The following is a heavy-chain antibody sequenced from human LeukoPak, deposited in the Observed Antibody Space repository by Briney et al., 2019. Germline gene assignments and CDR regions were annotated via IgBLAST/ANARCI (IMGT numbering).Heavy chain of an antibody. D-gene: IGHD3-3*01. Sequence: GASVKVSCKASGYTFTSYDTNWVRQATGQGLEWMGWMNPNSGNTGYAQKFQGRVTMTRNTSISTAYMELSSLRSEDTAVYYCAIYDFWSGYYPINDYWGQGTLVTVSS. CDR3: AIYDFWSGYYPINDY. CDR1: GYTFTSYD. CDR2: MNPNSGNT. J-gene: IGHJ4*02. V-gene: IGHV1-8*01.